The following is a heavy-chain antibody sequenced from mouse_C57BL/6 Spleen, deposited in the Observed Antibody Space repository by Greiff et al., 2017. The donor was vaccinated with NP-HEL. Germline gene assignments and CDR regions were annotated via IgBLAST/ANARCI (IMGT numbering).Heavy chain of an antibody. CDR3: ARDCGSTSWFAY. D-gene: IGHD1-1*01. Sequence: VQLQQSGPELVKPGSSVKISCKASGYTFTDYYINWVKQRPGQGLEWIGWIFPGSGSTHYNEKFKGKATFTVDKSSSTAYMLLSSLTSEDSAVYFCARDCGSTSWFAYWGQGTLVTVSA. CDR2: IFPGSGST. CDR1: GYTFTDYY. J-gene: IGHJ3*01. V-gene: IGHV1-75*01.